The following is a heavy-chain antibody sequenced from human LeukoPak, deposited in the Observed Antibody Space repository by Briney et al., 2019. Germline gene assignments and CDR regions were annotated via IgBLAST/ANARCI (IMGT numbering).Heavy chain of an antibody. CDR1: GFTFSSYA. J-gene: IGHJ4*02. CDR3: ARRVATIDY. D-gene: IGHD5-12*01. CDR2: ISSSSSTI. V-gene: IGHV3-48*01. Sequence: PWGSLRLSCAASGFTFSSYAMSWVRQAPGKGLEWVSYISSSSSTIYYADSVKGRFTISRDNAKNSLYLQMNSLRAEDTAVYYCARRVATIDYWGQGTLVTVSS.